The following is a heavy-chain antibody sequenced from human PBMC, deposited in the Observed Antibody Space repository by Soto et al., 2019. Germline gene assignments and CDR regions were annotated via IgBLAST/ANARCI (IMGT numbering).Heavy chain of an antibody. CDR3: ARGGLGGTSVYFDY. CDR1: GGSISSGGYS. J-gene: IGHJ4*02. D-gene: IGHD1-1*01. CDR2: IYHSGST. Sequence: TLSLTCAVSGGSISSGGYSWSWIRQPPGKGLEWIGYIYHSGSTYYNPSLKSRVTISVDRSKNQFSLKLSSVTAADTAVYYCARGGLGGTSVYFDYWGQGTLVTVSS. V-gene: IGHV4-30-2*01.